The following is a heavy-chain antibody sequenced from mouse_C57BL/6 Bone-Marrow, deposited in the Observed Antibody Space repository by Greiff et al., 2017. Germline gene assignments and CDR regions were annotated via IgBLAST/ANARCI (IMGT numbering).Heavy chain of an antibody. Sequence: QVQLQQPGAELVKPGASVKLSCKASGYTFTSYWMPWVKQRPGQGLEWIGMIPPNSGSTNYNEKFKSKATLTVDKSSSNAYMQLSSLTSEDSAVYYCARSVTTVASYYAMDYRGQGTSVTVSS. CDR2: IPPNSGST. CDR1: GYTFTSYW. D-gene: IGHD1-1*01. V-gene: IGHV1-64*01. J-gene: IGHJ4*01. CDR3: ARSVTTVASYYAMDY.